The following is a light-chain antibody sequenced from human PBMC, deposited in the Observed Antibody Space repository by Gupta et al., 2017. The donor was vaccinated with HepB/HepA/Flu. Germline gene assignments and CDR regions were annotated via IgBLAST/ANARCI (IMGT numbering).Light chain of an antibody. Sequence: QSVLPQPPSVAGAPGHRVTISCPGSSSNIGAGYDVHWDQQPSATAHKLLIYGSSNRPSGVPDRFSGSKAGTAASLAITGLQDEDAADYYCQSYDSSMSVVFGGGTKRTVL. J-gene: IGLJ2*01. V-gene: IGLV1-40*01. CDR1: SSNIGAGYD. CDR2: GSS. CDR3: QSYDSSMSVV.